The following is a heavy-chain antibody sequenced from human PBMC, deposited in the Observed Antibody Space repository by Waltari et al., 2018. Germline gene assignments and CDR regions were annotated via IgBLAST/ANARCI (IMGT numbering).Heavy chain of an antibody. CDR2: IYYNGET. CDR3: ATDVLAAADVTFFDH. D-gene: IGHD6-13*01. Sequence: VQLQESGPGLVKTSGTLSLTCSVTGASTGVYYWSWLRQSPGTGLEWIGYIYYNGETTYNPSLKGRVTISQDTSKRQFSLTRNSVTAADTAVYYCATDVLAAADVTFFDHWGQGIRVSVSS. J-gene: IGHJ4*02. CDR1: GASTGVYY. V-gene: IGHV4-59*01.